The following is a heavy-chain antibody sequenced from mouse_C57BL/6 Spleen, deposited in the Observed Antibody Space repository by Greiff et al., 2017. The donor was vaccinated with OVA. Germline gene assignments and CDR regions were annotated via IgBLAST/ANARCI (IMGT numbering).Heavy chain of an antibody. CDR2: INPYNGGT. V-gene: IGHV1-19*01. D-gene: IGHD2-4*01. Sequence: VQLQQSGPVLVKPGASVKMSCKASGYTFTDYYMNWVKQSHGKSLEWIGVINPYNGGTSYNQKFKGKATLTVDKSSSTAYMELNSLTSEDSAVYYCARRDDYDAFDYWGQGTTLTVSS. J-gene: IGHJ2*01. CDR1: GYTFTDYY. CDR3: ARRDDYDAFDY.